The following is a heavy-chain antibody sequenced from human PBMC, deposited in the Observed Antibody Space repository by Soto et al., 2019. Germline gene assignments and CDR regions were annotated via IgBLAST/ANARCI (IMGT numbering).Heavy chain of an antibody. D-gene: IGHD6-25*01. CDR1: GGTFSSYA. CDR3: ARDFKPSSATGAYYGMDV. V-gene: IGHV1-69*01. Sequence: QVQLVQSGAEVKKPGSSVKVSCKASGGTFSSYAISWVRQAPGQGLEWMGGIIPIFGTANYAQKFQGRVTITADESTSTAYMELSSLRSEDTAVYYCARDFKPSSATGAYYGMDVWGQGTTVTVSS. J-gene: IGHJ6*02. CDR2: IIPIFGTA.